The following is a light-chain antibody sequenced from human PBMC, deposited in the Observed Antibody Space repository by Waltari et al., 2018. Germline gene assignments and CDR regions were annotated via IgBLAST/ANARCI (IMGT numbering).Light chain of an antibody. V-gene: IGLV2-14*01. CDR2: EVS. CDR3: SSYTSSSTLVV. J-gene: IGLJ3*02. Sequence: QSALTQPASVSGSPGQSITISCTGTSSDVGGYNSVSWYQQHPGKAPKLMIYEVSNRPSGVSNRFSGPKSGNTASLTISGLQAEDEADYYCSSYTSSSTLVVFGGGTKLTVL. CDR1: SSDVGGYNS.